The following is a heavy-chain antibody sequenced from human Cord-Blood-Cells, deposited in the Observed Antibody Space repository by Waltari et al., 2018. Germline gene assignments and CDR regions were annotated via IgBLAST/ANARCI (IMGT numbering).Heavy chain of an antibody. CDR2: IYYSGST. CDR1: GGSISSSSYY. V-gene: IGHV4-39*01. D-gene: IGHD3-3*01. Sequence: QLQLQESGPGLVKPSETPSLTCTVSGGSISSSSYYWGWIRQPPGKGLEWIGSIYYSGSTDYNPSLKSRVTISVDTSKNQFSLKLSSVTAADTAVYYCARRFPYYDFWSGYYDAFDIWGQGTMVTVSS. CDR3: ARRFPYYDFWSGYYDAFDI. J-gene: IGHJ3*02.